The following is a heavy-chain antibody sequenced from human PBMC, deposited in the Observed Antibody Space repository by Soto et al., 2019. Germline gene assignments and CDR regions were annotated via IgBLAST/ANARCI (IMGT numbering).Heavy chain of an antibody. J-gene: IGHJ6*01. V-gene: IGHV1-69*13. CDR3: ARGQDIVVVPAALSYYYYYYGMDV. CDR1: GGTFSSYA. D-gene: IGHD2-2*01. CDR2: IIPIFGTA. Sequence: ASVKVSCKASGGTFSSYAISWVRQAPGQGLEWMGGIIPIFGTANYAQKFQGRVTITADESTSTAYMELSSLRSEDTAVYYCARGQDIVVVPAALSYYYYYYGMDVWG.